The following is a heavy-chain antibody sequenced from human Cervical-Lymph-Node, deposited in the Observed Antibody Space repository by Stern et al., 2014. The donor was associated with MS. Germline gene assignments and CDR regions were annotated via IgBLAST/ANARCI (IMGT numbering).Heavy chain of an antibody. Sequence: VHLVESGGGVVQPGRSLRLSCAASGFIFRNSGMHWVRQAPGTGLEWVAVVWQDGSNKYYADSVKGRFTISRDNSNNMVDLQMNSLRPEDTAVYYCAKICSSTTSNGVDYWGQGTLVIVSS. CDR2: VWQDGSNK. CDR3: AKICSSTTSNGVDY. CDR1: GFIFRNSG. V-gene: IGHV3-33*06. J-gene: IGHJ4*02. D-gene: IGHD2-2*01.